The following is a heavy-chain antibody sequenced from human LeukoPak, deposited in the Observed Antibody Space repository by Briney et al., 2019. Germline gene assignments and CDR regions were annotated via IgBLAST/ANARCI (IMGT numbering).Heavy chain of an antibody. Sequence: GGSLRLSCAASGFTFSNAWMSWVRQAPGKGLEWVGRIKSKADGGTTDYAAPVKGRFTIPRDDSKNTLYLQMNSLKTEDTAVYYCTTEVTMVRGVIIGFDYWGQGTLVTVSS. CDR2: IKSKADGGTT. CDR1: GFTFSNAW. D-gene: IGHD3-10*01. CDR3: TTEVTMVRGVIIGFDY. V-gene: IGHV3-15*01. J-gene: IGHJ4*02.